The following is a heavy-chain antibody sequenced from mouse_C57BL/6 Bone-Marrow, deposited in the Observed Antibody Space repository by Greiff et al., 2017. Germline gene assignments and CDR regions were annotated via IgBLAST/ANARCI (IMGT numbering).Heavy chain of an antibody. V-gene: IGHV10-1*01. CDR1: GFSFNTYA. CDR2: IRSKSNNYAT. CDR3: VRNEGYARDY. Sequence: EVKLMESGGGLVQPKGSLKLSCAASGFSFNTYAMNWVRQAPGKGLEWVARIRSKSNNYATYYADSVKDRFTISRDDSESMLYLQMNNLKTEDTAMYYCVRNEGYARDYWGQGTSVTVSS. J-gene: IGHJ4*01.